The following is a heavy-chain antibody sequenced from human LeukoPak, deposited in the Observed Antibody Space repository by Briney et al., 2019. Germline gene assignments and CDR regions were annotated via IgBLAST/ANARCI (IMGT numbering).Heavy chain of an antibody. D-gene: IGHD6-19*01. CDR3: AKRRAGPGSFEASHS. Sequence: GRSLRLSRAASGFIFTTYGMYWVRQAPGEGLEWVAVISYDGNDKYYADSVKGRFTISRDNSKNTLYLQMNSLRPEDTAVYYCAKRRAGPGSFEASHSWGQGTLVTVSS. CDR2: ISYDGNDK. V-gene: IGHV3-30*18. J-gene: IGHJ4*02. CDR1: GFIFTTYG.